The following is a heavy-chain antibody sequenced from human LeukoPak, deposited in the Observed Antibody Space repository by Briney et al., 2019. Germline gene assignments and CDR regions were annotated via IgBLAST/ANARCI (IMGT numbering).Heavy chain of an antibody. J-gene: IGHJ4*02. V-gene: IGHV3-15*01. CDR3: AAYYRDGYNNGFDY. Sequence: NPGGSLRLSCAASGFSFSNAYMTWVRQAPGKGLEWVGRIKSKTEGGTTDYAAPVKGRFTISRDDSKNTLYLQMNSLKTEDTAVYYCAAYYRDGYNNGFDYWGQGTLVTVSS. CDR1: GFSFSNAY. CDR2: IKSKTEGGTT. D-gene: IGHD5-24*01.